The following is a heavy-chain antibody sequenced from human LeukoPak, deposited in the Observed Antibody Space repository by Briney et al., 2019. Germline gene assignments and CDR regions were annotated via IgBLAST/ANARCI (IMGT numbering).Heavy chain of an antibody. CDR1: GFTFRTYG. J-gene: IGHJ3*02. CDR2: ISYDGNNK. CDR3: ASDDGPENSGIYFDALDM. Sequence: QPGRSLRLSCAASGFTFRTYGMHWVRQAPGKGLEWVAVISYDGNNKYYADSVRGRFTISRDNDKNSVYLQMNSLRAEDTAIYYCASDDGPENSGIYFDALDMWGQGTTVTVSS. V-gene: IGHV3-30*03. D-gene: IGHD1-26*01.